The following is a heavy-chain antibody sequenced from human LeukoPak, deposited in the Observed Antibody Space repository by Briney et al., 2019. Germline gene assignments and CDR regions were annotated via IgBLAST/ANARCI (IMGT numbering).Heavy chain of an antibody. CDR1: GGSISSYY. CDR2: IYYSGST. V-gene: IGHV4-59*08. CDR3: ARREGSSWADAFDI. D-gene: IGHD6-13*01. J-gene: IGHJ3*02. Sequence: SETLSLTCTVSGGSISSYYWSWIRQPPGKGLEWIGYIYYSGSTNYNPSLKSRVTISVDTSKNQFSLKLSSVTAADTAVYYCARREGSSWADAFDIWGQGTMVTVSS.